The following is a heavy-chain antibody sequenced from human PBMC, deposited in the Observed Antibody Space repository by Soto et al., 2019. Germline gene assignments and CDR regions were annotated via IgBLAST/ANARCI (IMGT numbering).Heavy chain of an antibody. J-gene: IGHJ4*02. CDR2: INHGGST. D-gene: IGHD2-2*01. CDR3: ARPGDCSSTSCYYYFDY. Sequence: QVQLQQWGAGLLKPSETLSLTCAVYGGSFSGYYWSWFRQPPGKGLGGIGEINHGGSTNYNPSLKSRVTISVDTSKNQFSLKLSSVTAADTAVYYCARPGDCSSTSCYYYFDYWGQGTLVTVSS. V-gene: IGHV4-34*01. CDR1: GGSFSGYY.